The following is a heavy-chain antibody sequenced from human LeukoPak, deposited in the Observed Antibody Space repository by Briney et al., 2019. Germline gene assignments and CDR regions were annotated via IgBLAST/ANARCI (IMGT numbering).Heavy chain of an antibody. CDR1: GFTFSSYS. D-gene: IGHD3-3*01. J-gene: IGHJ6*02. CDR2: ISSSSSYI. CDR3: AREDDYYYGMDV. Sequence: PGGSLRLSCAASGFTFSSYSMNWVRQAPGKGLEWVSSISSSSSYIYYADSVKGRFTISRDNAKNSLYLQMNSLRAEDTAVYYCAREDDYYYGMDVWGQGTTVTVSS. V-gene: IGHV3-21*01.